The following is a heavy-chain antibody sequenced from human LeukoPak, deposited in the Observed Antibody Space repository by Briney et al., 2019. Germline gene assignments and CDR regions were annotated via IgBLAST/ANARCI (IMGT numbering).Heavy chain of an antibody. Sequence: GGSLRLSCVVSGFTFSTSWMSWVRQAPGKGLEWLANIRKDGGATYYVGSVKGRFTISRDNAENSLHLQMNSLRAEDTAVYYCATSLDAPGNYWGQGILVTVSS. D-gene: IGHD6-13*01. J-gene: IGHJ4*02. CDR1: GFTFSTSW. CDR2: IRKDGGAT. CDR3: ATSLDAPGNY. V-gene: IGHV3-7*01.